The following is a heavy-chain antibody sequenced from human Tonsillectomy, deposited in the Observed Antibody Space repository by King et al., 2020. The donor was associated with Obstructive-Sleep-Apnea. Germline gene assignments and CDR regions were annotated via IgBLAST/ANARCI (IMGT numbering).Heavy chain of an antibody. J-gene: IGHJ4*02. Sequence: VQLQESGPGLVKPSETLSLTCTVSGGSISTYYWSWIRQPPGKGLEWMGNIYYSGSPNYNPSLQSRVTISVDTSKNQFSLKLSSVTAADTAVYYCARHVATVVTPDYFDYWGQGTLVTVSS. D-gene: IGHD4-23*01. CDR2: IYYSGSP. CDR1: GGSISTYY. CDR3: ARHVATVVTPDYFDY. V-gene: IGHV4-59*08.